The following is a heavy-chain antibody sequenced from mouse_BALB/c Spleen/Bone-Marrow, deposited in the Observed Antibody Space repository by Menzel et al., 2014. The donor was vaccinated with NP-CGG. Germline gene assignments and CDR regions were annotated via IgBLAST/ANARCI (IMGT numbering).Heavy chain of an antibody. D-gene: IGHD2-1*01. CDR2: INSNGGST. Sequence: EVQLVESGGGLVQPGGSLKLSCAASGFTFSSYGMSWVRQTPDKRLELVASINSNGGSTYYPDSVKGRFTISRDNAKNTLSLQMSSLKSEDTAMYYCARGNYGNYVEYFDYWGQGTTLTVSS. CDR3: ARGNYGNYVEYFDY. CDR1: GFTFSSYG. J-gene: IGHJ2*01. V-gene: IGHV5-6-3*01.